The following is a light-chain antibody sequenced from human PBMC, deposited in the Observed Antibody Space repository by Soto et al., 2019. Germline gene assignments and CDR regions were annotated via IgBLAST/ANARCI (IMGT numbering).Light chain of an antibody. Sequence: DIQMTQSPSTLSASVGDRVTITCRASQSISSWLAWYQQKPGKAPKLLIYTASSLESGVPSRFSGSGSGTEFTLTISSLQPDDFATYYCQQYTSYPWTFGQGTKVEIK. J-gene: IGKJ1*01. CDR1: QSISSW. CDR2: TAS. CDR3: QQYTSYPWT. V-gene: IGKV1-5*03.